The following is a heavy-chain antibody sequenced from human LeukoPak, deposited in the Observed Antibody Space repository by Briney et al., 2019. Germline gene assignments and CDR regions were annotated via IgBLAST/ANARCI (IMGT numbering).Heavy chain of an antibody. V-gene: IGHV4-59*08. CDR3: ARRKAKTPNYFDY. CDR1: GDSISSYY. Sequence: SETLSLTCTVSGDSISSYYWTWIRQPPGKGLEWIGYIYYSGNNNYNPSLKSRVTISLDTSKNQFSLKLTSVTAADTAMYYCARRKAKTPNYFDYWGQGALVTVSS. CDR2: IYYSGNN. J-gene: IGHJ4*02.